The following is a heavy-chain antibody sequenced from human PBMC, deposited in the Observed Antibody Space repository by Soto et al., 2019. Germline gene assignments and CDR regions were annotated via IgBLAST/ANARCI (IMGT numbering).Heavy chain of an antibody. V-gene: IGHV4-30-4*01. Sequence: QVQLQESGPGLVKPSQTLSLTCTVSGGSISSGDYYWSWIRQPPGKGLEWIGYIYYSGSTYYNPSLKRRXXIXVDXSKNQFSLKLSSVTAADTAVYYCARIGDSYWYFDLWGRGTLVTVSS. CDR3: ARIGDSYWYFDL. CDR2: IYYSGST. D-gene: IGHD3-16*01. CDR1: GGSISSGDYY. J-gene: IGHJ2*01.